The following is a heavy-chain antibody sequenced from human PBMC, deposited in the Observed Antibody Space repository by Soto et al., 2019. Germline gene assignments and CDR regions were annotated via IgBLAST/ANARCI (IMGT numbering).Heavy chain of an antibody. CDR2: IYYSGST. D-gene: IGHD6-13*01. V-gene: IGHV4-39*01. CDR1: GGSISSSSYY. J-gene: IGHJ4*02. Sequence: QLQLQESGPGLVKPSETLSLTCTVSGGSISSSSYYWGWIRQPPGKGLEWIGSIYYSGSTYYNPSLKSRVTISVDTSKNQFSLKLSSVTAADTAVYYCARQFSSSWNDFDYWGQGTLVTVSS. CDR3: ARQFSSSWNDFDY.